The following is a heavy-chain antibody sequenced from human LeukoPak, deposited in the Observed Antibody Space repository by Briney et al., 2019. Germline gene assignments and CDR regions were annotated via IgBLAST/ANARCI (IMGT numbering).Heavy chain of an antibody. CDR3: ARVSIGWYSFDY. Sequence: GGSLRLSCVASGFTFSNYWMHWVRQAPGKGLVWVSHVNTDGTMADYADSVKGRFTISRDNAKDTVYLQMNSLRAEDTAVYYCARVSIGWYSFDYWGQGTLVTVSS. V-gene: IGHV3-74*01. D-gene: IGHD6-19*01. CDR2: VNTDGTMA. J-gene: IGHJ4*02. CDR1: GFTFSNYW.